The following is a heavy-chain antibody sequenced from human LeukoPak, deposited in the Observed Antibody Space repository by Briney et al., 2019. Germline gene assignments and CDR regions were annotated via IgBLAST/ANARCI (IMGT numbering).Heavy chain of an antibody. CDR2: IIPIFGTA. V-gene: IGHV1-69*13. Sequence: ASVKVSCKASGGTFSSYAISWVRQAPGQGLEWMGGIIPIFGTANYAQKFQGRVTITADESTSTAYMELSSLRSEDTAVYYCARATAAGPDYYYYYMDVWGKGTTVTVSS. CDR3: ARATAAGPDYYYYYMDV. CDR1: GGTFSSYA. J-gene: IGHJ6*03. D-gene: IGHD6-13*01.